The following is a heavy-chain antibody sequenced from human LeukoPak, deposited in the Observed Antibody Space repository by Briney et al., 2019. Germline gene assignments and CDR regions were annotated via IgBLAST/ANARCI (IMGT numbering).Heavy chain of an antibody. CDR1: GFTFSSYG. D-gene: IGHD2-15*01. Sequence: GGSLRLSCAASGFTFSSYGMSWVRQAPGKGLEWVSAISGSGGSTYYADSVKGRFTISRDNSKNTLYLQMNSLRAEDTAVYYWAKDDDDSVVVEAATLDYWGQRPVVAVSS. V-gene: IGHV3-23*01. CDR2: ISGSGGST. J-gene: IGHJ4*02. CDR3: AKDDDDSVVVEAATLDY.